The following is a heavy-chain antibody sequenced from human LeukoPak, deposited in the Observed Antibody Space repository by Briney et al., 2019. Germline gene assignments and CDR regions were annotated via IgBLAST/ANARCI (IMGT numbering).Heavy chain of an antibody. CDR1: GYTFTGYY. D-gene: IGHD6-19*01. Sequence: ASVKVSCKASGYTFTGYYMHWVRQAPGQGLEWMGWINPNSGGTNYAQKFQGRVTTTRDTSISTAYMELSRLRSDDTAVYYCARVSSGWYYYYGMDVWGQGTTVTVSS. J-gene: IGHJ6*02. V-gene: IGHV1-2*02. CDR2: INPNSGGT. CDR3: ARVSSGWYYYYGMDV.